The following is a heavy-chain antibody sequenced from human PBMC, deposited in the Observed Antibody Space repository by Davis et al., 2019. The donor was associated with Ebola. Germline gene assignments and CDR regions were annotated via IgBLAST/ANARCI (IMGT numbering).Heavy chain of an antibody. CDR1: GFTFSSYS. D-gene: IGHD6-19*01. CDR3: ARDMGIAVAGRGYYYYGMDV. J-gene: IGHJ6*02. Sequence: PGGSLRLSCAASGFTFSSYSMNWVRQAPGKGLEWVSSISSSSSYIYYADSVKGRFTISRDNAKNSLYLQMNSLRDEDTAVYYCARDMGIAVAGRGYYYYGMDVWGQGTTVTVSS. V-gene: IGHV3-21*01. CDR2: ISSSSSYI.